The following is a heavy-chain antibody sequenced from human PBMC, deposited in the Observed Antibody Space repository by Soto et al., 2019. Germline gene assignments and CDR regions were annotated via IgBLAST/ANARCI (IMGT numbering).Heavy chain of an antibody. CDR1: GGSISTYY. V-gene: IGHV4-59*01. CDR2: IYYSGIS. Sequence: ASETLSLTCTVSGGSISTYYWTWIRQPPGKGLEWIGDIYYSGISNYNPSLKSRVTISVDTSKNQFSLRLSSVTAADTAVYYCAREPTSVANFDYYYGMDVWGRGTTVTVS. D-gene: IGHD5-12*01. J-gene: IGHJ6*02. CDR3: AREPTSVANFDYYYGMDV.